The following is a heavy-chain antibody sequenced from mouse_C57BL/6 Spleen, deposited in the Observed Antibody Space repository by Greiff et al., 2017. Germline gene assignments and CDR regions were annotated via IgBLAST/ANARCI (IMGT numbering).Heavy chain of an antibody. CDR2: IRNKANGYTT. V-gene: IGHV7-3*01. J-gene: IGHJ1*03. CDR3: ARPRSSWYFDV. CDR1: GFTFTDYY. D-gene: IGHD1-1*01. Sequence: EVKLVESGGGLVQPGGSLSLSCAASGFTFTDYYMSWVRQPPGKALEWLGFIRNKANGYTTEYSASVKGRFTISRDNSQSILYLQMNALRAEDSATYYCARPRSSWYFDVWGTGTTVTVSS.